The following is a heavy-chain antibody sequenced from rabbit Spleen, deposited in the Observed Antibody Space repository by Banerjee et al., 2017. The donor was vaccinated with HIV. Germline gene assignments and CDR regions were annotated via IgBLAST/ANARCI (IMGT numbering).Heavy chain of an antibody. CDR1: GFSFSSNW. Sequence: LQESGGGLVKPGGSLTLTCTVSGFSFSSNWICWVRQAPGKGLEWIACIAGGTSAFTYSATWAKGRFTISKTSSTTVTLQMTSLTAADTATYFCARDSGSSFSSYGMDLWGQGTLVTVS. V-gene: IGHV1S45*01. D-gene: IGHD8-1*01. J-gene: IGHJ6*01. CDR2: IAGGTSAFT. CDR3: ARDSGSSFSSYGMDL.